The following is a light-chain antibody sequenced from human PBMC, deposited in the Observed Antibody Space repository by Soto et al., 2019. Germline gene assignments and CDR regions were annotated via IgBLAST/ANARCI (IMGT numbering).Light chain of an antibody. V-gene: IGKV2-30*01. CDR3: MQGTHWPWT. CDR1: DSLVYSDGKTY. J-gene: IGKJ1*01. CDR2: EGS. Sequence: DVVMTQSPLSLPVTLGQPASISCRSSDSLVYSDGKTYLNWFLQRPRQSPRRLIYEGSKRDAWVPDRISGSGSGNDLTLKISRVEAEDVGVCYCMQGTHWPWTFGPGTKVDIK.